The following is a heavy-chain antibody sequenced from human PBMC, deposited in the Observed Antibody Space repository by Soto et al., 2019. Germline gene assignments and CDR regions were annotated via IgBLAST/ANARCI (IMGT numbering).Heavy chain of an antibody. CDR3: ARVVGGYDRRLDY. D-gene: IGHD5-12*01. J-gene: IGHJ4*02. V-gene: IGHV4-34*01. Sequence: SETLSLTCAVYGGSFSGYYWSWIRQPPGKGLEWIGEINHSGSTNYNPSLKSRVTISVDTSKNQFSLKLSSVTAADTAVYYCARVVGGYDRRLDYWGQGTLVTVSS. CDR1: GGSFSGYY. CDR2: INHSGST.